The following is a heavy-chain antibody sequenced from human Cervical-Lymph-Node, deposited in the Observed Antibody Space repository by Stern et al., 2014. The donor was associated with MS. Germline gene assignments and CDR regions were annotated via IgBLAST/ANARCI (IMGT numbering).Heavy chain of an antibody. CDR1: GFRLTNYW. Sequence: EVQLVQSGAEVKKPGESLKISCKGSGFRLTNYWIGWGRQMPGKGLEGMGIIYPGDSDTNYSPPFQGQVTISADKSINTVYLQWSSLKASDSALYYCARVRPYLGGGYYSALDYWGQGTLVAVSS. CDR2: IYPGDSDT. V-gene: IGHV5-51*03. CDR3: ARVRPYLGGGYYSALDY. D-gene: IGHD1-26*01. J-gene: IGHJ4*02.